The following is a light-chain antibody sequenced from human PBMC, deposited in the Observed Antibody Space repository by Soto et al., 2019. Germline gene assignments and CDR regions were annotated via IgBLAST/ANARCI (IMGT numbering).Light chain of an antibody. CDR1: QSVSSTF. Sequence: EIVLTQSPGSLSLSPGERATLSCRANQSVSSTFFAWYQQRPGQAPRLLMYGASSRATGIPERFSGSGSGTDFTLTISRLEPEDFGVYYCQQFESSVTFGQGTKVEIK. CDR3: QQFESSVT. J-gene: IGKJ1*01. V-gene: IGKV3-20*01. CDR2: GAS.